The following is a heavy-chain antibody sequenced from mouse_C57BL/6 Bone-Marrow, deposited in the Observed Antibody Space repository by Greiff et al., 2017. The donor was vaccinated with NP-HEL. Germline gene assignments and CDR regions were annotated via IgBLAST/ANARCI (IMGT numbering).Heavy chain of an antibody. J-gene: IGHJ4*01. D-gene: IGHD2-5*01. V-gene: IGHV1-19*01. Sequence: EVQLQESGPVLVKPGASVKMSCKASGYTFTDYYMNWVKQSHGKSLEWIGVINPYNGGTSYNQKFKGKATLTVDKSSSTAYMELNSLTSEDSAVYYGARRASNYYFAMDYWGQGTSVTVSS. CDR2: INPYNGGT. CDR1: GYTFTDYY. CDR3: ARRASNYYFAMDY.